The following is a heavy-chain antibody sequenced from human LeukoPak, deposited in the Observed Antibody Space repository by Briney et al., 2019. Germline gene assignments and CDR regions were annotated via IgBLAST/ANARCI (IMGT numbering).Heavy chain of an antibody. Sequence: PGGSLRLSCAASGFTFSSYGMSWVRQAPGKGLEWVSGISGSGGSTYYADSVKGRFTISRDNSKNTLYLQMNSLRAEDTAVYYCASGGVRAIYDWDYWGQGTLVTVSS. CDR3: ASGGVRAIYDWDY. V-gene: IGHV3-23*01. CDR2: ISGSGGST. D-gene: IGHD5/OR15-5a*01. CDR1: GFTFSSYG. J-gene: IGHJ4*02.